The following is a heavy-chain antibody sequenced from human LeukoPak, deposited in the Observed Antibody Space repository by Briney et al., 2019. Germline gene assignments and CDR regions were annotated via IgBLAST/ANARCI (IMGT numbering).Heavy chain of an antibody. J-gene: IGHJ4*02. CDR1: GGSISSYY. V-gene: IGHV4-59*01. D-gene: IGHD3-10*01. CDR3: AMAGGSGTYYVDY. Sequence: SESLSLTCTVSGGSISSYYWSWIRQPPGKGLEWIGYIYYSGSTNYNPSLKSRVTISLDTSKNQFSLKLSSVTAADTGVYYCAMAGGSGTYYVDYWGQGTLVTVSS. CDR2: IYYSGST.